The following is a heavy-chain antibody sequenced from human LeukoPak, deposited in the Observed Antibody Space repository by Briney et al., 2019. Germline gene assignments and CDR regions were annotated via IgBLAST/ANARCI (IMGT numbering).Heavy chain of an antibody. D-gene: IGHD6-19*01. J-gene: IGHJ4*02. CDR3: AKDHPYSSGWTFDY. V-gene: IGHV3-23*01. Sequence: GASLRLSCAASGFTFSSYAMSWVRQAPGKGLEWVSAISGSGGSTHYADSVKGRFTISRDNSKNTLYLQMNSLRAEDTAVYYCAKDHPYSSGWTFDYWGQGTLVTVSS. CDR2: ISGSGGST. CDR1: GFTFSSYA.